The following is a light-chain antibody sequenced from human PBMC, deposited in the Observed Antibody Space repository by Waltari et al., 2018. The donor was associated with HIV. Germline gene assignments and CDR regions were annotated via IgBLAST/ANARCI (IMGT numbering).Light chain of an antibody. CDR3: QQFYDTPT. Sequence: DIVMTQSPDSLAVSLGERASINCKSSESVLYSSNNKSYLAWYQQKSGQPPKLLIYWASTRASGVPDRFSGSGSGTDFSLTISGLLAEDVAVYYCQQFYDTPTFGQGTKVEIK. CDR2: WAS. V-gene: IGKV4-1*01. J-gene: IGKJ1*01. CDR1: ESVLYSSNNKSY.